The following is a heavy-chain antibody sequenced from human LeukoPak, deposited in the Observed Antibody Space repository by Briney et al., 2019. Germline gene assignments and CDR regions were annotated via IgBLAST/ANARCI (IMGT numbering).Heavy chain of an antibody. CDR3: ARDGPYVAGSYYYYYMDV. CDR2: IYTSGST. D-gene: IGHD6-19*01. J-gene: IGHJ6*03. Sequence: PSETLSLTCTVSGGSISSYYWSWIRQPAGKGLEWIGRIYTSGSTNYNPSLKSRVTMSVDTSKNQFSLKLSSVTAADTAVYYCARDGPYVAGSYYYYYMDVWGKGTTVTVSS. CDR1: GGSISSYY. V-gene: IGHV4-4*07.